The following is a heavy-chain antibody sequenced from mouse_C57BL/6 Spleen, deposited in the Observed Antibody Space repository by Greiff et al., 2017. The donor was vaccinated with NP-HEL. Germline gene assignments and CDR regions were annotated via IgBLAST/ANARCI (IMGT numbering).Heavy chain of an antibody. V-gene: IGHV1-82*01. CDR2: IYPGDGDT. CDR3: ARYYSKGGYAMDY. J-gene: IGHJ4*01. CDR1: GYAFSSSW. Sequence: QVQLQQSGPELVKPGASVKISCKASGYAFSSSWMNWVKQRPGKGLEWIGRIYPGDGDTNYNGKFKGKATLTADKSSSTAYMQLSSLTSEDSAVYFCARYYSKGGYAMDYWGEGTSVTV. D-gene: IGHD2-5*01.